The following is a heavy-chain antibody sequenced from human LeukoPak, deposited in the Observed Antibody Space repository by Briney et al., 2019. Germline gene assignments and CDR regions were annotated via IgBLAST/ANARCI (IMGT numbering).Heavy chain of an antibody. CDR3: ARHMIVPGWDAFDI. CDR1: GGSINSYY. J-gene: IGHJ3*02. D-gene: IGHD3-22*01. Sequence: SETLSLTCTVSGGSINSYYWSWIRQPPGKGLEWIGYIYYSGSTNYNPSLKSRVTISVDTSKNQLSLKLSSVTAADTAVYYCARHMIVPGWDAFDIWGQGTMVTVSS. V-gene: IGHV4-59*08. CDR2: IYYSGST.